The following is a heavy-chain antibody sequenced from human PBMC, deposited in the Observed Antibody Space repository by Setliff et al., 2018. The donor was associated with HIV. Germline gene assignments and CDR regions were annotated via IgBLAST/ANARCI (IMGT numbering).Heavy chain of an antibody. Sequence: SETLSLTCAVYGGSFSDYYWSWIRQPPGKGLEWIGEINHSGSTEYNSSLKSRVTISVDTSKKQFSLNLTSLTAADTAVYYCARGQPPPGPGLVRGAYTSGSLDYWGQGTPVTVSS. V-gene: IGHV4-34*01. CDR1: GGSFSDYY. CDR3: ARGQPPPGPGLVRGAYTSGSLDY. J-gene: IGHJ4*02. CDR2: INHSGST. D-gene: IGHD3-10*01.